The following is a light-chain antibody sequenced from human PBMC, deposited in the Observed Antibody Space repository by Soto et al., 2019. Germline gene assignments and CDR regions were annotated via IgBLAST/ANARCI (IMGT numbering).Light chain of an antibody. CDR1: SSDVGSYNR. CDR3: SSYTTTSGYV. Sequence: QSTLTQPPSLSGSPGQSVTISCSGTSSDVGSYNRVSWYQQPPGTAPKLMIYDVSHRPSGVPDCFSGSKSGNTASLTISGLQAEDEADYYCSSYTTTSGYVFGTGTKLTVL. J-gene: IGLJ1*01. CDR2: DVS. V-gene: IGLV2-18*02.